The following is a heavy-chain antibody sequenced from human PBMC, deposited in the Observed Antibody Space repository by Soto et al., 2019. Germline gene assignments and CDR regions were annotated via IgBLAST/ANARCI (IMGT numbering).Heavy chain of an antibody. D-gene: IGHD4-17*01. V-gene: IGHV4-4*02. CDR3: ARALSYGDPDENWFDP. CDR1: SGSISSSNW. Sequence: SETLSLTCAVSSGSISSSNWWSWVRQPPGKGLEWIGEIYHSGSTNYNPSLKSRVTISVDKSKNQFSLKLSSVTAADTAVYYCARALSYGDPDENWFDPWGQGTLVTVSS. CDR2: IYHSGST. J-gene: IGHJ5*02.